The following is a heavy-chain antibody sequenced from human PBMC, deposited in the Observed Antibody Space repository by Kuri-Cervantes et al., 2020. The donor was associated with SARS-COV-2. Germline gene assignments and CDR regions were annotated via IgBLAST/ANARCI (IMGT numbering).Heavy chain of an antibody. J-gene: IGHJ5*02. CDR3: ATAPGLPSGSINWFDP. CDR2: IIPIFGTA. CDR1: GGTFSSYA. V-gene: IGHV1-69*13. Sequence: SVKVSCKASGGTFSSYAISWVRQAPGQGLEWMGGIIPIFGTANYAQKFQGRVTITADESTSTAYMELSSLRSEDTAVYYCATAPGLPSGSINWFDPWGQGTLVTVSS. D-gene: IGHD3-10*01.